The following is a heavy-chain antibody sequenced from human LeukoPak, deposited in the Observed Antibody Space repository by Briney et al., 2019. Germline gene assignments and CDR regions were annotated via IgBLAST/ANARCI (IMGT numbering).Heavy chain of an antibody. J-gene: IGHJ4*02. Sequence: GGCLRLSCAASGFTFSRYGMHWVRQAPGKGLEWVAVIWFDGSNKYYADSVKGRFTISRDNSRNTLFLQINSLRAEDTAMYYCARDRETYGANSPFDYWGRGTLVTVSS. D-gene: IGHD4-23*01. CDR2: IWFDGSNK. CDR3: ARDRETYGANSPFDY. CDR1: GFTFSRYG. V-gene: IGHV3-33*01.